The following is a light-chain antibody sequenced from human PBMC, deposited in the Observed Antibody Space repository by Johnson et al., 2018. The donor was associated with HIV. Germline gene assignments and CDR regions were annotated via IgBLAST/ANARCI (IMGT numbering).Light chain of an antibody. J-gene: IGLJ1*01. CDR1: SSNIGNNY. CDR3: GTWDSSLSADV. CDR2: ENN. Sequence: QLVLTQPPSVSAAPGQKVTISCSGSSSNIGNNYVSWYQQLPGTAPKLLIYENNKRPSGIPDRFSGSKSGTLATLGITGLQTGDEADYYCGTWDSSLSADVFGTGTKVTVL. V-gene: IGLV1-51*02.